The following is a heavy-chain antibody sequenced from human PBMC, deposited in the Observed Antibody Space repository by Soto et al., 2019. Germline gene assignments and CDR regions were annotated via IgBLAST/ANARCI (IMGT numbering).Heavy chain of an antibody. V-gene: IGHV1-18*04. Sequence: ASVKVSCKASGYSFTGYGINWVRQAPGQGLQWLGRITTYNGDTNYAQNFQGRVTMTTDTSTSTTYMELRSLRSDDTAVYFCARGRGYSLIPVVDDAVDVWGQGTLVTVSS. D-gene: IGHD5-12*01. CDR2: ITTYNGDT. CDR3: ARGRGYSLIPVVDDAVDV. CDR1: GYSFTGYG. J-gene: IGHJ3*01.